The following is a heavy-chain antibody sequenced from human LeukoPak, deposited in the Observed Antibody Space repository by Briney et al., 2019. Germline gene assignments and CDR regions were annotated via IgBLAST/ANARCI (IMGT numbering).Heavy chain of an antibody. D-gene: IGHD2-2*01. Sequence: PGGSLRLSCAASGFTFSSYAMSWVRQAPGKGLEWVSAISGGGGSTYYADSVKGRFTISRDNSKNTLYLQMNSLRAEDTAVYYCAKVPGKGYCSSTSCRNDYWGQGTLVTVSS. CDR1: GFTFSSYA. CDR3: AKVPGKGYCSSTSCRNDY. J-gene: IGHJ4*02. CDR2: ISGGGGST. V-gene: IGHV3-23*01.